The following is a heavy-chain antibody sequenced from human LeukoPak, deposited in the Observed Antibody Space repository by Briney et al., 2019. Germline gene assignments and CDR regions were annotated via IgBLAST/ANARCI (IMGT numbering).Heavy chain of an antibody. J-gene: IGHJ4*02. CDR3: ARAMRYYYGSSGLYY. Sequence: SETLSLTCAVYGGSFSGYYWSWIRQPPGKGLEWIGEINHSGSTNYNPSLKSRVTISVDTSKNQFSLKLSSVTAADTAVYYCARAMRYYYGSSGLYYWGQGTLVTVSS. CDR2: INHSGST. V-gene: IGHV4-34*01. CDR1: GGSFSGYY. D-gene: IGHD3-22*01.